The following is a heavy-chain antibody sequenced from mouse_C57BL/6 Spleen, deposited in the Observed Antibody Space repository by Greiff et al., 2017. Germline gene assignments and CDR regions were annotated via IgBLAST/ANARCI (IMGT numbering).Heavy chain of an antibody. CDR2: IWRGGST. Sequence: VKLVESGPGLVQPSPSLSITCTVSGFSLTSYGVHWVRQSPGKGLEWLGVIWRGGSTDYNAAFISRLSISKDNSKNQVFFKMNSLQADDTDIYYCATRVVATVDYWGQGTSVTVSS. D-gene: IGHD1-1*01. CDR3: ATRVVATVDY. V-gene: IGHV2-2*01. CDR1: GFSLTSYG. J-gene: IGHJ4*01.